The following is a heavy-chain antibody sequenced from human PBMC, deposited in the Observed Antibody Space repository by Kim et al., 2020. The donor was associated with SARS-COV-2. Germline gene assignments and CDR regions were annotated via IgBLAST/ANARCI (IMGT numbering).Heavy chain of an antibody. V-gene: IGHV3-48*03. Sequence: GGSLRLSCAASGFTFSSYEMNWVRQAPGKGLEWVSYISSSGSTIYYADSVKGRFTISRDNAKNSLYLQMNSLRAEDTAVYYCARETYWYFDLWGRGTLVTVSS. CDR3: ARETYWYFDL. CDR1: GFTFSSYE. CDR2: ISSSGSTI. J-gene: IGHJ2*01.